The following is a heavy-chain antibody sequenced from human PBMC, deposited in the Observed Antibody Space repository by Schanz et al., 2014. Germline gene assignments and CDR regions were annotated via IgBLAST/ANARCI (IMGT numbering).Heavy chain of an antibody. V-gene: IGHV3-48*02. D-gene: IGHD4-17*01. Sequence: EVQLVESGGNLVQPGGSLRLSCVASGFTFSSHSMNWVRQAPGQGLEWLSYISGSGNTIYYADSVKGRFTISRDNAKNSLSLQMDRLRDKDTAVYYCARTPDYGDSYWGQGTLVTVSS. CDR3: ARTPDYGDSY. CDR2: ISGSGNTI. J-gene: IGHJ4*02. CDR1: GFTFSSHS.